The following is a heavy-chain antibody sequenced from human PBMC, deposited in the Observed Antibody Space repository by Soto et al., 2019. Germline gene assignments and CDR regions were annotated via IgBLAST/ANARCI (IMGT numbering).Heavy chain of an antibody. V-gene: IGHV1-46*01. CDR2: INPSGGST. D-gene: IGHD6-19*01. CDR1: GYTFTSYY. Sequence: QVQLVQSGAEVKKPGASVKVSCKASGYTFTSYYMHWVRQAPGQGLEWMGIINPSGGSTSYAQKSPGRVTRTRDRCTSTVYVELSSLRSEDTAVYYCASTAATYRSGWEYWGQGTVVPVSS. J-gene: IGHJ4*02. CDR3: ASTAATYRSGWEY.